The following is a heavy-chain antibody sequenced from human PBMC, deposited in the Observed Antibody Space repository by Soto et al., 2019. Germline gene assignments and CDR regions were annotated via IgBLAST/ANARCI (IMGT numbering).Heavy chain of an antibody. Sequence: QVQLQESGPGLVKPSGTLSLSCAVSGGSISSHNWWGWVRQPPGRGLEWIGEAFHGGSTNYNPSLQSRFTMSVAKSKNQFSLLLTSVTAADTAVYYCARALGSSVCHGWIDPCVQGTLVTVYS. CDR3: ARALGSSVCHGWIDP. CDR2: AFHGGST. V-gene: IGHV4-4*02. J-gene: IGHJ5*02. CDR1: GGSISSHNW. D-gene: IGHD2-2*01.